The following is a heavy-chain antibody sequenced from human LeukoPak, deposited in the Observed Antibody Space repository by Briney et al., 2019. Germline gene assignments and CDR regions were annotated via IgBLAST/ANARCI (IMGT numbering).Heavy chain of an antibody. Sequence: SGPTLVKPTQTLTLTCTFSGFSLSTSGVGVGWIRQPPGKALEWLALIYWDGNKPYSPSLKTRLTITKDTSKNLVFLTMTNMDPVDTATYYCAHRRLTPSTTVTTGFDYWGQGILVTVSS. D-gene: IGHD4-17*01. CDR1: GFSLSTSGVG. J-gene: IGHJ4*02. V-gene: IGHV2-5*02. CDR2: IYWDGNK. CDR3: AHRRLTPSTTVTTGFDY.